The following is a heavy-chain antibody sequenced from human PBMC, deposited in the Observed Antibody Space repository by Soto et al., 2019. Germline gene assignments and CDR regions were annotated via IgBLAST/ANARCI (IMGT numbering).Heavy chain of an antibody. CDR1: GGSISSSDYY. J-gene: IGHJ6*03. CDR2: IYYSGNT. Sequence: QLQLQESGPGLVKPSETLSLTCTVSGGSISSSDYYWGWIRQPPGKGLEWIGNIYYSGNTDYNPSLKSRVTISVDTSKNQFSLKLSSVTAADTAVYHCTRLSGFYYYMDVWGKGTTVTVSS. V-gene: IGHV4-39*01. CDR3: TRLSGFYYYMDV.